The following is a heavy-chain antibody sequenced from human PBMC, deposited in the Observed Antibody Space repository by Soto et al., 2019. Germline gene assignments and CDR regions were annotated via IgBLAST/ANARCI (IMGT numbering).Heavy chain of an antibody. V-gene: IGHV3-23*01. CDR1: GFTFSSDA. CDR2: ISGSGGST. J-gene: IGHJ4*02. D-gene: IGHD2-15*01. CDR3: AKEGYCSGGSCLGFDY. Sequence: GGSLRLSCAASGFTFSSDAMSWVRQAPGKGLEWVSAISGSGGSTYYADSVKGRFTISRDNSKNTLYLQMNSLRAEDTAVYYCAKEGYCSGGSCLGFDYWGQGTLVTVSS.